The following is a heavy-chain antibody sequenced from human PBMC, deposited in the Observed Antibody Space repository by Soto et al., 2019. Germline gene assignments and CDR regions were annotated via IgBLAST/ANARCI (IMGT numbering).Heavy chain of an antibody. CDR3: ARDRRITMVRGPLDY. CDR1: GFTFSSYA. J-gene: IGHJ4*02. D-gene: IGHD3-10*01. Sequence: PGGSLRLSCAASGFTFSSYAMHWVRQAPGKGLEWVAVISYDGSNKYYADSVKGRFTISRDNSKNTLYLQMNSLRAEDTAVYYCARDRRITMVRGPLDYWGQGTLVTVSS. CDR2: ISYDGSNK. V-gene: IGHV3-30-3*01.